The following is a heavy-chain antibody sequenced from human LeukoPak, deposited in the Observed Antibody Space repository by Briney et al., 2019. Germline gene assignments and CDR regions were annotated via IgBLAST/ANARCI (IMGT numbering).Heavy chain of an antibody. CDR1: DGSISSSSYY. CDR2: IYYSGTT. V-gene: IGHV4-39*07. CDR3: ARSGAAWKPPTYFQD. Sequence: PSETLSLTCTVSDGSISSSSYYWGWIRQPPGKGLEWIGNIYYSGTTYYNPSLKSRVTISVDTSKNQFSLKLSSVTAADTAVYYCARSGAAWKPPTYFQDWGQGTLVTVSS. J-gene: IGHJ1*01. D-gene: IGHD1-1*01.